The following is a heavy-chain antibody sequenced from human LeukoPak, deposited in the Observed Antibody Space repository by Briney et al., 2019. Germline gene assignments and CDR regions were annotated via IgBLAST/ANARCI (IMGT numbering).Heavy chain of an antibody. J-gene: IGHJ3*02. CDR3: AKGRYEIYDFWSEEAFDI. Sequence: GGSLRLSCAASGFTFSSYGMHWVRQAPGKGLEWVAVISYDGSNKYYADSVKGRFTISRDNSKSTLYLQMNSLRAEDTAMFYCAKGRYEIYDFWSEEAFDIWGQGTMVTVSS. CDR1: GFTFSSYG. D-gene: IGHD3-3*01. V-gene: IGHV3-30*18. CDR2: ISYDGSNK.